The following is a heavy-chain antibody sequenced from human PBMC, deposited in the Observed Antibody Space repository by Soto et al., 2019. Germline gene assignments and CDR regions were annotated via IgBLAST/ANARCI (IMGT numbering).Heavy chain of an antibody. CDR2: ISYDGSDK. Sequence: QVELVESGGGVVQPGRSLRLSCAVSEFTLRTYGIHWVRQAPGKGLGWVALISYDGSDKYYADSVKGRFTVSRDTSKNMLYLQMNALRPEDTALYYCAKAHLTGGGYLMDFWGQGTLVTVSS. V-gene: IGHV3-30*18. D-gene: IGHD2-8*02. CDR1: EFTLRTYG. CDR3: AKAHLTGGGYLMDF. J-gene: IGHJ4*02.